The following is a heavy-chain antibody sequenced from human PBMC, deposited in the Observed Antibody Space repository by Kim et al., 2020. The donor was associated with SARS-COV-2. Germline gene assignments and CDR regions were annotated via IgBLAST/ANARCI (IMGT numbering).Heavy chain of an antibody. Sequence: ASVKVSCKASGYTFTSYGISWVRQAPGQGLEWMGWISAYNGNTNYAQKLQGRVTMTTDTSTSTAYMELRSLRSDDTAVYYCARTYYDYVWGLGYYYYYGMYVWGQGTTVTVSS. V-gene: IGHV1-18*04. D-gene: IGHD3-16*01. CDR1: GYTFTSYG. CDR2: ISAYNGNT. J-gene: IGHJ6*02. CDR3: ARTYYDYVWGLGYYYYYGMYV.